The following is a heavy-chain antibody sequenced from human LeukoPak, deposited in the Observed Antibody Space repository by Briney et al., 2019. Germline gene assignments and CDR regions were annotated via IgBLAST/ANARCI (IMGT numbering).Heavy chain of an antibody. CDR1: GFTFSSYG. V-gene: IGHV3-30*02. CDR3: AKGVTTRRWLPRDYFDY. CDR2: IRYDGSNK. Sequence: PGGSLRLSCAASGFTFSSYGMHWVRQAPGKGLGWVAFIRYDGSNKYYADPVKGRFTISRDNSKNTLYLQMNSLRAEDTAVYYCAKGVTTRRWLPRDYFDYWGQGTLVTVSS. J-gene: IGHJ4*02. D-gene: IGHD5-18*01.